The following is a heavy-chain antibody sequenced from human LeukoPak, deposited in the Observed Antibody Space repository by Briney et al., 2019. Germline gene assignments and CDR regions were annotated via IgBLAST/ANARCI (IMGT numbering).Heavy chain of an antibody. CDR1: GFTFSSYS. J-gene: IGHJ1*01. Sequence: GGSLRLSCAASGFTFSSYSMNWVRQAPGKGLEWVSSISSSSSYIYYADSVKGRFTISRDNAKNSLYLQMNSLRAEDTAVYYCARDSAVDCSGGSCYSDFRHWGQGTLVTVSS. CDR2: ISSSSSYI. V-gene: IGHV3-21*01. CDR3: ARDSAVDCSGGSCYSDFRH. D-gene: IGHD2-15*01.